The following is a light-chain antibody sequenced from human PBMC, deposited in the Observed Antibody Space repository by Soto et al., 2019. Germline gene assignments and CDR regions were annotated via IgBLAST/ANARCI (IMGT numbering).Light chain of an antibody. CDR2: EVS. CDR1: SSDVGGYNY. Sequence: QSALTQPASVSGSPGQSITISCTGTSSDVGGYNYVSWYQQHPGKAPKLMIYEVSNRPSGVSNRFSGSKSGNTASLTISGLQAEDEADYYCSSYTSSKTGVFGTGNKVT. V-gene: IGLV2-14*01. J-gene: IGLJ1*01. CDR3: SSYTSSKTGV.